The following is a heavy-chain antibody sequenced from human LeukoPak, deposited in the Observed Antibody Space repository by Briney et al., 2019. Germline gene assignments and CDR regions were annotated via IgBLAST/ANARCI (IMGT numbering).Heavy chain of an antibody. D-gene: IGHD3-22*01. J-gene: IGHJ4*02. CDR3: AKEISSAYYPSAIDY. CDR2: ISGSGGST. CDR1: GLTFSTYA. Sequence: GGSLRLSCAAPGLTFSTYAMNWVRQAPGKGLEWVSVISGSGGSTYYADSVKGRFTISRDNSKNTLYLQMNSLRAEDTAVYYCAKEISSAYYPSAIDYWGQGTLVTVSS. V-gene: IGHV3-23*01.